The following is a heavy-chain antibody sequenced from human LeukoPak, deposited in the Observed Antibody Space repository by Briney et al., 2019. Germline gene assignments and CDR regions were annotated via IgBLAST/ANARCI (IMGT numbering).Heavy chain of an antibody. CDR1: GGTFSSYA. Sequence: SVKVSCKASGGTFSSYAISWVRQAPGQGLEWMGRIIPILGIANYAQKFQGRVTITADKSTSTAYMELSSLRSEDTAVYYCARERGEEYSSGWYKTNYFDNWGQGIRVTVSS. V-gene: IGHV1-69*04. CDR2: IIPILGIA. CDR3: ARERGEEYSSGWYKTNYFDN. D-gene: IGHD6-19*01. J-gene: IGHJ4*02.